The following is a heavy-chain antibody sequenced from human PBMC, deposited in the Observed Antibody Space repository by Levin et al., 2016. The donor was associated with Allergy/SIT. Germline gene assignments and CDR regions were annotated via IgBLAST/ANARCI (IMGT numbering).Heavy chain of an antibody. V-gene: IGHV2-26*01. D-gene: IGHD3-22*01. CDR2: IFSNDEK. J-gene: IGHJ5*02. Sequence: SGPTLVKPTETLTLTCTVSGFSLSNARMGVSWIRQPPGKALEWLAHIFSNDEKSYSTSLKSRLTISKDTSKSQVVLTMTNMDPVDTATYYCARILPGITMIVVDDAWFDPWGQGTLVTVSS. CDR1: GFSLSNARMG. CDR3: ARILPGITMIVVDDAWFDP.